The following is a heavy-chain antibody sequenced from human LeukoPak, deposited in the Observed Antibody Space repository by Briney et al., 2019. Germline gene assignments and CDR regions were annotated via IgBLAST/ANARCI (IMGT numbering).Heavy chain of an antibody. D-gene: IGHD6-13*01. V-gene: IGHV1-8*01. CDR1: GYTFTSYD. Sequence: GASVKVSCKASGYTFTSYDINWVRQAPGQGLEWMGWMNPNSGNTGYAQKFQGRVTMTRNTSISTAYMELSSLRSEDTAVYYCARRGYSSSWTYYYCYYGMDVWGQGTTVTVSS. CDR2: MNPNSGNT. CDR3: ARRGYSSSWTYYYCYYGMDV. J-gene: IGHJ6*02.